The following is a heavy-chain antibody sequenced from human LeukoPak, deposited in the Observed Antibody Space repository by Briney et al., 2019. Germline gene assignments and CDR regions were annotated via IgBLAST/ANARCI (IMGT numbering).Heavy chain of an antibody. V-gene: IGHV4-59*08. CDR1: GGSISSYY. D-gene: IGHD1-14*01. Sequence: SETLSLTCTVSGGSISSYYWSWIRQPPGKGLEWIGYIYYSGSTNYNPSLKSRVTISVDTSKNQFSLKLSSVTAADTAVYYCARQGTPQVFMNPVRGYYYGMDVWGQGTTVTVSS. CDR2: IYYSGST. J-gene: IGHJ6*02. CDR3: ARQGTPQVFMNPVRGYYYGMDV.